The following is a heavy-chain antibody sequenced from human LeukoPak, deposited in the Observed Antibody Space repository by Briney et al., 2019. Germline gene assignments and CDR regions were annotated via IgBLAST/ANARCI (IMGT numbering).Heavy chain of an antibody. J-gene: IGHJ6*02. CDR1: GFTFSGSA. CDR2: IRSKANSYAT. V-gene: IGHV3-73*01. D-gene: IGHD3-10*01. Sequence: GGSLKLSCAASGFTFSGSAMHWVRQASGKGLEWVGRIRSKANSYATAYAASVKGRFTISRDDSKNTAYLQMNSLKTEDTAVYYCMGLLYRGPFSYYYGMDVWGQGTTVTVSS. CDR3: MGLLYRGPFSYYYGMDV.